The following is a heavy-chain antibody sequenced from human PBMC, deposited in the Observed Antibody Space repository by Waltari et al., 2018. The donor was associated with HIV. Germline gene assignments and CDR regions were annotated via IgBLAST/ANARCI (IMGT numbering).Heavy chain of an antibody. CDR3: ARGTGYYYGMDV. CDR2: ISSSSSTI. J-gene: IGHJ6*02. V-gene: IGHV3-48*02. CDR1: GFPFSSYS. D-gene: IGHD4-17*01. Sequence: EVQLVESGGGLVQPGGSLRLSCAASGFPFSSYSMNWVRQAPGKGLEWVSYISSSSSTIDYAYSVKGRFTISRDNAKNSLYLQMNSLRDEDTAVYYCARGTGYYYGMDVWGQGTTVTVSS.